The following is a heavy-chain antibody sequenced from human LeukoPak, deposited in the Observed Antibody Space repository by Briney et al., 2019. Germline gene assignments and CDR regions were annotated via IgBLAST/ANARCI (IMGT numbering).Heavy chain of an antibody. CDR3: TTPGDSGWYNH. CDR2: ISRNGAHP. CDR1: GFTFSNYA. J-gene: IGHJ4*02. D-gene: IGHD6-19*01. V-gene: IGHV3-23*01. Sequence: GGSLRLSCAATGFTFSNYAMGWVRQAPGKGPEWVSVISRNGAHPYYIDSVRDRFTVSRDNSKNIMYLQMNSLRAEDAAPYYCTTPGDSGWYNHWGQGTLVTVSS.